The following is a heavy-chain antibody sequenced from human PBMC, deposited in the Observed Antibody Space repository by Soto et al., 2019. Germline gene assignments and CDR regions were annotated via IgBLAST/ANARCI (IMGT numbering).Heavy chain of an antibody. Sequence: SETLSLTCAVYGGSFSGYYWSWIRQPPGKGLEWIGEINHSGSTNYNPSLKSRVTISVDTSKNQFSLKLSSVTAADTAMYYCARIDPAVMDYYYYYYMDVWGKGTTVTVSS. D-gene: IGHD2-2*01. V-gene: IGHV4-34*01. J-gene: IGHJ6*03. CDR3: ARIDPAVMDYYYYYYMDV. CDR2: INHSGST. CDR1: GGSFSGYY.